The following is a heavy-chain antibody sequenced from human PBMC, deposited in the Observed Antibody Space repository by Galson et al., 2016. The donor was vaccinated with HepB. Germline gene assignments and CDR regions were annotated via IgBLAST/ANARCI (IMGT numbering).Heavy chain of an antibody. CDR2: IGRTTSTI. J-gene: IGHJ6*02. D-gene: IGHD5-18*01. Sequence: LEWVSYIGRTTSTIYYADSVKGRFTISRDNAKNSLYLQMNSLRDEDTAVYYCASALGIHDYYGMDVWGQGTTVTVSS. V-gene: IGHV3-48*02. CDR3: ASALGIHDYYGMDV.